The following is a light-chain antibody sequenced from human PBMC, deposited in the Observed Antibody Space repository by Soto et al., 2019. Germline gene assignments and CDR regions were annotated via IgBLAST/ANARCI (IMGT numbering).Light chain of an antibody. Sequence: DIQMTQSPSTLSASVGDRVAITCRASQSVSGWLAWYQQKPGKVPKLLIYQASTLEDGVPSRFSGSGSGTEFTLTISSLQPDDSATYHCQHYNDYSYTFGPGTNLEIK. CDR3: QHYNDYSYT. CDR1: QSVSGW. CDR2: QAS. V-gene: IGKV1-5*03. J-gene: IGKJ2*01.